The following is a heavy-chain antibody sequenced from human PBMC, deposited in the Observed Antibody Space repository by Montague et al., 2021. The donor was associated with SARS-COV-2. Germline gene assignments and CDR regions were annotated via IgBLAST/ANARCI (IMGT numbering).Heavy chain of an antibody. D-gene: IGHD3-22*01. V-gene: IGHV4-31*03. CDR2: IYYSGST. J-gene: IGHJ5*02. Sequence: TLSLTCSVSGGSISSGGYYWSWLRQHPGKGLDWIGYIYYSGSTYYNPSIKSRVTISVDTSKNQFSLKLSSVTAADTAVYYCARATRSIVVLNWFDPWGQGTLVTVSS. CDR3: ARATRSIVVLNWFDP. CDR1: GGSISSGGYY.